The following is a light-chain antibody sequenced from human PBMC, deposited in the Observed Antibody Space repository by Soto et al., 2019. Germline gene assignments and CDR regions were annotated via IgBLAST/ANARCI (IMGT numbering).Light chain of an antibody. CDR2: GTS. V-gene: IGKV3-20*01. CDR1: QHVGNSF. Sequence: EIVLTQSPGTLSLSPGERATLSCRTSQHVGNSFLGWYQQKPGQAPRLLMYGTSGRATGIPDRFSGSGSGTDFTLTISRLEPEDFAVYYCQQYAASPTTFGQGTKVEIK. CDR3: QQYAASPTT. J-gene: IGKJ1*01.